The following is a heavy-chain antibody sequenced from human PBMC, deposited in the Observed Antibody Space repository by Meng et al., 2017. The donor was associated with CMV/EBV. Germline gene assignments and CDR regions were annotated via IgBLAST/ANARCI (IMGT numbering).Heavy chain of an antibody. Sequence: ASVKVSCKASGYTFTSYGISWVRQAPGQGLEWMGWISAYNGNTNYAQKLQGRVTMTTDTSTSTACMELRSLRSDDTAVYYCARDRTARLRFLEWLPNHDAFDIWGQGTMVTVSS. CDR1: GYTFTSYG. CDR3: ARDRTARLRFLEWLPNHDAFDI. V-gene: IGHV1-18*01. D-gene: IGHD3-3*01. J-gene: IGHJ3*02. CDR2: ISAYNGNT.